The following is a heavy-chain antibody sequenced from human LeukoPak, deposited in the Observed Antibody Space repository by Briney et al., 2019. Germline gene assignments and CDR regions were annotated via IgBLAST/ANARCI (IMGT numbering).Heavy chain of an antibody. Sequence: GGSLRLSCAASGFTFSSYAMSWVRQAPGKGLEWVSAISGSGGSTYYADSVKGRFTISRANSKNTLYLQMNSLRAEDTAVNYRAKVASGGSGSQNDYYYGMDVWGQGTTVTVSS. J-gene: IGHJ6*02. CDR2: ISGSGGST. CDR1: GFTFSSYA. V-gene: IGHV3-23*01. CDR3: AKVASGGSGSQNDYYYGMDV. D-gene: IGHD3-10*01.